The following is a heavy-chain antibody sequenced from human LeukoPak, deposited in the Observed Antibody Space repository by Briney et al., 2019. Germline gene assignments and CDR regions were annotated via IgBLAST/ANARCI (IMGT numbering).Heavy chain of an antibody. J-gene: IGHJ6*03. V-gene: IGHV3-30*02. CDR1: GFTFSSYG. Sequence: PGGSLRLSCAASGFTFSSYGMHWVRQAPGKGLEWVAFIRYDGSNKYYADSVKGRFTISRDNSKNTLYLQMNSLRAEDTAVYYCAKEKGSNNWNYYYYMDVWGKGTTVTVSS. CDR2: IRYDGSNK. D-gene: IGHD1-20*01. CDR3: AKEKGSNNWNYYYYMDV.